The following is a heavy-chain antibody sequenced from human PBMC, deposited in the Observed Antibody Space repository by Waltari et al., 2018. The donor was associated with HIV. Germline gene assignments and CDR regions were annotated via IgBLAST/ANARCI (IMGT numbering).Heavy chain of an antibody. CDR2: IYYSGST. CDR3: ASSIQGDGYKQGAFDI. Sequence: QLQLQESGPGLVKPSETLSLTCTVSGGSISSSSYYWGWIRQPPGKGLEWIGSIYYSGSTYYNPSLKSRVTISVDTSKNQFSLKLSSVTAADTAVYYCASSIQGDGYKQGAFDIWGQGTMVTVSS. J-gene: IGHJ3*02. D-gene: IGHD5-12*01. CDR1: GGSISSSSYY. V-gene: IGHV4-39*01.